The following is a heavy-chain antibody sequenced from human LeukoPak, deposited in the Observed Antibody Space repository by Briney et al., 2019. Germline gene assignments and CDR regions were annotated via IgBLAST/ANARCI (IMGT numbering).Heavy chain of an antibody. CDR1: GFTFSSYS. CDR2: ISGSGGRT. CDR3: AKDVTSNEYKYGDYVS. J-gene: IGHJ4*02. D-gene: IGHD5-24*01. Sequence: GGPLRLSCAASGFTFSSYSMNWVRQAPGKGLEWVSAISGSGGRTYYANSAKGRFTISRDNSKNTLYLQMNGLRAEDTAVYYCAKDVTSNEYKYGDYVSWGQGTLVTVSS. V-gene: IGHV3-23*01.